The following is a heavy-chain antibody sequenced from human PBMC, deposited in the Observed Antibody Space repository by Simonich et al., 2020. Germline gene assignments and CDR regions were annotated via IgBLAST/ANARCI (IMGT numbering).Heavy chain of an antibody. CDR1: GYTFTSYG. D-gene: IGHD2-15*01. CDR3: ARASRGTWWYYYFDY. CDR2: SSAYNGNT. J-gene: IGHJ4*02. Sequence: QVQLVQSGAEVKKPGASVKVSCKASGYTFTSYGISWGRQAPGQGLGWMGWSSAYNGNTNYAQKLQGRVTMTTNTSTSTAYMGLRSLRSDDTAVYYCARASRGTWWYYYFDYWGQGTLVTVSS. V-gene: IGHV1-18*01.